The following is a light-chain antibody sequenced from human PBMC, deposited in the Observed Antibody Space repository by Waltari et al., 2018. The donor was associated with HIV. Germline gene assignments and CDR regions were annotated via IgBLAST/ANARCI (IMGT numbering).Light chain of an antibody. Sequence: TQSPVSLSVTLGQPASISCSSDENLVYRDGYTYLNWFRQRPGQSPRRLIYRVSNLDPGFGDRFRGSGSGMNFTLTISRVEAEDGGVFYCMQGTHWPPSFGRGTRLDIK. CDR2: RVS. J-gene: IGKJ2*03. V-gene: IGKV2-30*01. CDR1: ENLVYRDGYTY. CDR3: MQGTHWPPS.